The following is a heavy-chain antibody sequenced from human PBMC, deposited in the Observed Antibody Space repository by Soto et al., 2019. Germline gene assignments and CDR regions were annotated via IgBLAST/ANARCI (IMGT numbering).Heavy chain of an antibody. J-gene: IGHJ4*02. V-gene: IGHV4-34*01. CDR2: ISHTGNT. CDR3: ARDLQLPLDY. D-gene: IGHD2-2*01. CDR1: GGSFSGYY. Sequence: QVQLQQWGAGLLKPSETLSLTCAVYGGSFSGYYWNWIRQPPGKGLAWIGEISHTGNTNYNPSLKSRVTLSVDTSKKQFSLRLTSVTAADTAVYYCARDLQLPLDYWGQGTLVTVSS.